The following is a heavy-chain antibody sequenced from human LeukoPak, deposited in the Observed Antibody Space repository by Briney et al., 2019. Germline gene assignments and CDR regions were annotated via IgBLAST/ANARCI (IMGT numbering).Heavy chain of an antibody. CDR1: GYTFTSYG. CDR2: ISAYNGNT. CDR3: ARDQFIAVAVDFDY. Sequence: ASVKVSCKASGYTFTSYGISWVRQAPGQGLEWMGWISAYNGNTNYAQKLQGRVTMTTDTSTSTAYMELRSLRSDDTAVYYCARDQFIAVAVDFDYWGQGTLVTVSS. J-gene: IGHJ4*02. V-gene: IGHV1-18*01. D-gene: IGHD6-19*01.